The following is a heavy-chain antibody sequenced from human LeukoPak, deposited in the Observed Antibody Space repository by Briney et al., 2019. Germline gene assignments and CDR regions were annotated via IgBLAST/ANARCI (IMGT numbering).Heavy chain of an antibody. CDR3: ARNRSLTTTPGFDH. J-gene: IGHJ4*02. CDR2: INHSGST. Sequence: PSETLSLTCAVSGYSIRSGDYWGWIRQSPGKGLEWIGSINHSGSTHYNPSLKSRVTISVDTSKNQFSLMLSSVTAADTAVYYCARNRSLTTTPGFDHWGQGTLVTVSS. V-gene: IGHV4-38-2*01. CDR1: GYSIRSGDY. D-gene: IGHD4-11*01.